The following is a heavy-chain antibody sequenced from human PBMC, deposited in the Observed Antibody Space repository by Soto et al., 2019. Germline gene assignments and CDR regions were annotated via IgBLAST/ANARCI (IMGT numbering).Heavy chain of an antibody. V-gene: IGHV3-21*01. CDR3: ARDLCSSTSCYTTYYYYGMDV. CDR2: ISRSSSYI. Sequence: PGGSLRLSCAASGSAFSTHGMNWVRQAQGKGLAWVSSISRSSSYIYYADSVKGRFTISRDNAKNSLYRQMNSLRAEDTAVYYCARDLCSSTSCYTTYYYYGMDVWGQGATVTVSS. CDR1: GSAFSTHG. D-gene: IGHD2-2*02. J-gene: IGHJ6*02.